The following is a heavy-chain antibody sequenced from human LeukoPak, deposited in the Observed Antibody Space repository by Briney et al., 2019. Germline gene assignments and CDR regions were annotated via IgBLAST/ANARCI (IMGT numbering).Heavy chain of an antibody. CDR2: ISYDGSNK. V-gene: IGHV3-30*04. D-gene: IGHD6-13*01. J-gene: IGHJ4*02. CDR1: GSTFSSYA. CDR3: ARDSRSSWYGEDFDY. Sequence: GGSLRLSCAASGSTFSSYAMHWVRQAPGKGLEWVAVISYDGSNKYYADSVKGRFTISRDNSKNTLYLQMNSLRAEDTAVYYCARDSRSSWYGEDFDYWGQGTLVTVSS.